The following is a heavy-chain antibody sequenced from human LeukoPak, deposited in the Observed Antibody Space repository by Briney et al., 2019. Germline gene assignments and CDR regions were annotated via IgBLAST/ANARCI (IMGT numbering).Heavy chain of an antibody. V-gene: IGHV3-23*01. Sequence: GGSLRLSCAASGFTFSTYALSWVRQAPGKGLEWVSGVSGTGRGTNYADSVKGRFTISRDNSKNTVYLRMNSLRAEDTAVYYCAKDRIGYIYSPDYWGQGTLVTVSS. CDR1: GFTFSTYA. D-gene: IGHD5-18*01. CDR2: VSGTGRGT. J-gene: IGHJ4*02. CDR3: AKDRIGYIYSPDY.